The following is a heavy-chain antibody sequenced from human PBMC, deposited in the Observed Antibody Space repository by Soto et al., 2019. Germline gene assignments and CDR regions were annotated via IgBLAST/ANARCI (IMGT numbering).Heavy chain of an antibody. CDR2: IKSKADGGTT. Sequence: EVQLVESGGDLVKPGGSLRLSCAASGFTFSNAWMNWVRQVPGKGLEWVGRIKSKADGGTTDYDAPVKGRFTISRDDSENTVYLQMNSLKTEDTAVYYCTSYCSGGSCTYYYYYGMDVWGQGTTVSVSS. J-gene: IGHJ6*02. CDR1: GFTFSNAW. V-gene: IGHV3-15*07. D-gene: IGHD2-15*01. CDR3: TSYCSGGSCTYYYYYGMDV.